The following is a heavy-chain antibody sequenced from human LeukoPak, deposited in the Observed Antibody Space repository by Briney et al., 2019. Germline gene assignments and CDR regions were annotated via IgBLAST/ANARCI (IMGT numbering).Heavy chain of an antibody. CDR3: ARRGRAPQLGDYVAYYLDP. CDR2: IYSSGTT. CDR1: GGSISRYY. D-gene: IGHD3-10*01. Sequence: SETLSLTCTVSGGSISRYYWSWIRRPPGKGLEWVGYIYSSGTTKYNPSLKSRATISLDTSKSQLSLSLTSVSAADTAVYYCARRGRAPQLGDYVAYYLDPWGQEPLVTVS. V-gene: IGHV4-4*08. J-gene: IGHJ5*02.